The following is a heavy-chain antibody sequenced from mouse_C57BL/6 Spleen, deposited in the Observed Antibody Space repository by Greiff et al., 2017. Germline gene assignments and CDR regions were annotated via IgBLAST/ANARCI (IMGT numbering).Heavy chain of an antibody. Sequence: VKLVESGPGLVQPSQSLSITCTVSGFSLTSYGVHWVRQSPGKGLEWLGVIWSGGSTDYNAAFISRLSISKDNSKSQVFFKMNSLQADDTAIYYCARIYYDYDEGFAYWGQGTLVTVSA. J-gene: IGHJ3*01. CDR3: ARIYYDYDEGFAY. CDR1: GFSLTSYG. D-gene: IGHD2-4*01. V-gene: IGHV2-2*01. CDR2: IWSGGST.